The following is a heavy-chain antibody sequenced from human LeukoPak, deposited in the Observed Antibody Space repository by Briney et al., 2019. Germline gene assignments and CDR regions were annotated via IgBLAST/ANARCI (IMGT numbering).Heavy chain of an antibody. J-gene: IGHJ6*03. CDR1: GFTVTRNY. CDR2: IYSGGST. CDR3: ARTLSSSWPGYYYYYYMDV. V-gene: IGHV3-53*01. Sequence: GGSLRLSCAASGFTVTRNYMSWVRQAPGKGLEWVSVIYSGGSTYYADSVKGRFTISRDNSKNTLYLQMNSLRAEDTAVYYCARTLSSSWPGYYYYYYMDVWGKGTTVTISS. D-gene: IGHD6-13*01.